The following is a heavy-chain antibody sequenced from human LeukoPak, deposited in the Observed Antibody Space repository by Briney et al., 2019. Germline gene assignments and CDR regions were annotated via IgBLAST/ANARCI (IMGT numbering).Heavy chain of an antibody. CDR2: INAGNGNT. J-gene: IGHJ4*02. D-gene: IGHD6-13*01. CDR1: GYTFTSYA. V-gene: IGHV1-3*01. Sequence: ASVKVSCKASGYTFTSYAMHWVRQAPGQRLEWMGWINAGNGNTKYSQKFQGRVTITRDTSASTAYMELSSLRSDDTAVYYCARWAGIAAAGDYWGQGTLVTVSS. CDR3: ARWAGIAAAGDY.